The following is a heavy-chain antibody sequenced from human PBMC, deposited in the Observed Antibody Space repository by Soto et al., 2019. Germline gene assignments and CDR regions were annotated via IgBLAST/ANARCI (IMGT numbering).Heavy chain of an antibody. CDR3: ARWGCSGSNCNLNQRSFDL. CDR1: GFIFNEYG. V-gene: IGHV3-33*03. CDR2: IWYDGSNK. J-gene: IGHJ4*02. Sequence: QGQLVESGGGVVQPGRSLRLSCAASGFIFNEYGMHWVRQAPGKGLEWVAVIWYDGSNKYYADSVKGRFTFSRDNSKKTMSLQMNSLRAEDTAVYYCARWGCSGSNCNLNQRSFDLWGQGTLVTVTS. D-gene: IGHD2-15*01.